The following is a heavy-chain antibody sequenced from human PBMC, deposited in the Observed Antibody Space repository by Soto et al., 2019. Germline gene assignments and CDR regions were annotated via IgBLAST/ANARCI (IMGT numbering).Heavy chain of an antibody. V-gene: IGHV1-3*01. J-gene: IGHJ4*02. CDR1: GYTFTSYA. D-gene: IGHD6-19*01. CDR2: INAGNGNT. Sequence: ASVKVSCKASGYTFTSYAMHWVRQAPGQRLEWMGWINAGNGNTKYSQKFQGRVTITRDTSASAAYMELSSLSSEDTAVYYCARAVAVPADFDYWGQGTLVTVSS. CDR3: ARAVAVPADFDY.